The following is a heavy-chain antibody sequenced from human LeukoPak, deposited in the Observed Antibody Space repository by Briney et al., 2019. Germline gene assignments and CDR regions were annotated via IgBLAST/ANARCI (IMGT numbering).Heavy chain of an antibody. V-gene: IGHV3-21*01. CDR3: ARDRDWNFDY. Sequence: GGSLRLSXAASGFTFSNAWMNWVRQAPGKGLEWLSFIRPNSDYLYYTDSVKGRFTISRDNAKNTLYLQMNSLNAEDTGIYYCARDRDWNFDYWGQGTLVTVSS. CDR2: IRPNSDYL. CDR1: GFTFSNAW. D-gene: IGHD1-1*01. J-gene: IGHJ4*02.